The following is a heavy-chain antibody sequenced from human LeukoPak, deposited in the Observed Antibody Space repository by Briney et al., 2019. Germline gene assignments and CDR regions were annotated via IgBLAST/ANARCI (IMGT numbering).Heavy chain of an antibody. CDR1: GGSISRYY. CDR3: AIYSSSSGWFDP. V-gene: IGHV4-39*01. Sequence: PSETLSLTCTVSGGSISRYYWAWIRQPPGKGLEWIGNINYRGTTYYNPSLKSRVTISVDTSQNQFSLKLSSVTATDTAVYYCAIYSSSSGWFDPWGQGTLVTVSS. CDR2: INYRGTT. J-gene: IGHJ5*02. D-gene: IGHD6-6*01.